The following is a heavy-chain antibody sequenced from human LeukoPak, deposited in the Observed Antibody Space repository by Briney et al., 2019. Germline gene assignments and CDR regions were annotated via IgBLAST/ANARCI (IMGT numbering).Heavy chain of an antibody. CDR2: ISGSGGST. D-gene: IGHD2-15*01. J-gene: IGHJ4*02. CDR3: ARYCSGGSCYRTEIDY. CDR1: GFTFSSYA. Sequence: GGSLRLSCAASGFTFSSYAMSWVRQAPGKGLEWVSAISGSGGSTYYADSVKGRFTISRDNAKNSLYLQMNSLRAEDTAVYYCARYCSGGSCYRTEIDYWGQGTLVTVSS. V-gene: IGHV3-23*01.